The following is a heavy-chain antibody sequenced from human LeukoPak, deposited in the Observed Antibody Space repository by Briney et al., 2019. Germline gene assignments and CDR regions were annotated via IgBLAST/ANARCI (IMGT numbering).Heavy chain of an antibody. D-gene: IGHD6-19*01. CDR2: VSGSGGST. J-gene: IGHJ4*02. Sequence: GGSLRLSCAASGFTFSSYAMSWVRQAPGKGLEWVSAVSGSGGSTDYADSVKGRFTISRDNAKNSLYLQMNSLRAEDTAVYYCARDGGQWLLPGPYWGQGTLVTVSS. CDR1: GFTFSSYA. CDR3: ARDGGQWLLPGPY. V-gene: IGHV3-23*01.